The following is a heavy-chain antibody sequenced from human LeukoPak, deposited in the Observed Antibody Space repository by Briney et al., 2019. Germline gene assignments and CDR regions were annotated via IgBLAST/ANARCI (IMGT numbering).Heavy chain of an antibody. D-gene: IGHD3-10*01. CDR1: GFTVSSNY. CDR3: ASGAD. J-gene: IGHJ4*02. CDR2: IKQDGSEK. V-gene: IGHV3-7*01. Sequence: GGSLRLSCAASGFTVSSNYMSWVRQAPGKGLEWVANIKQDGSEKYYVDSVKGRFTISRDNAKNSLYLQMNSLRAEDTAVYYCASGADWGQGTLVTVSS.